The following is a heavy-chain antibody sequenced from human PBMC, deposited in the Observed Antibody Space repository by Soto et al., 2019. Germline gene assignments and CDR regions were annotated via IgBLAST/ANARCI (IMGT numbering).Heavy chain of an antibody. D-gene: IGHD3-10*01. CDR3: ARSRNGGVADSFDY. CDR2: ISRDGSNE. CDR1: GFTFRRHA. V-gene: IGHV3-30-3*01. Sequence: QVQLVASGGGVVQQGRSLTLSCEASGFTFRRHAIHWVRQAPGKGLEWVAVISRDGSNEYYEDSMKGRFTISRDNSKNPLFLQLNSLRLEDTAVYYCARSRNGGVADSFDYWGQGTLVTVSS. J-gene: IGHJ4*02.